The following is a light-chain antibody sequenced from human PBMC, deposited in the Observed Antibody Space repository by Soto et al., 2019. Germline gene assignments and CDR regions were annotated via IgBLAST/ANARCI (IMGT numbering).Light chain of an antibody. J-gene: IGKJ1*01. CDR1: QSISSW. CDR2: DAF. CDR3: QQYDSFSRT. Sequence: DIQMTQSPSTLSASVGDRVTITCRASQSISSWLAWYQQKPGKAPKLLIYDAFSLESGVPSRFSGSGSGTEFTLTISSLQPDDFATYYCQQYDSFSRTFGQGTKVEI. V-gene: IGKV1-5*01.